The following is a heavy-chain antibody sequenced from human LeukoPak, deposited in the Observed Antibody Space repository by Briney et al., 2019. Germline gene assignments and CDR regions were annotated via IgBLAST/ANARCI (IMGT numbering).Heavy chain of an antibody. CDR2: INPNSGGT. CDR3: ARGSAMVRGVIGFDY. V-gene: IGHV1-2*02. CDR1: GYTFTSYD. J-gene: IGHJ4*02. D-gene: IGHD3-10*01. Sequence: ASVKVSCKASGYTFTSYDINWVRQATGQGLEWMGWINPNSGGTNYAQKFQGRVTMTRDTSISTAYMELRRLRSDDTAVYYCARGSAMVRGVIGFDYWGQGTLVTVSS.